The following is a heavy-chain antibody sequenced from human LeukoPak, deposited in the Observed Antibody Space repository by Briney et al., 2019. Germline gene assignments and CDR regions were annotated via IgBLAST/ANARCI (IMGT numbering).Heavy chain of an antibody. D-gene: IGHD6-13*01. CDR3: AKDSSYLGYSSIWGQIVYFDY. V-gene: IGHV3-43*02. J-gene: IGHJ4*02. Sequence: PGGSLRLSCAASGFTFDDYAMHWVRQAPGKGLEWVSLISGDGGSTYYADSVKGRFTISRDNSKNSLYLQMNSLRTEDTALYYCAKDSSYLGYSSIWGQIVYFDYWGQGTLVTVSS. CDR1: GFTFDDYA. CDR2: ISGDGGST.